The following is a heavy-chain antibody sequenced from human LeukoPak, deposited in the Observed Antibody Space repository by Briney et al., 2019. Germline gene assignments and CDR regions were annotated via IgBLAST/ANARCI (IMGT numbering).Heavy chain of an antibody. CDR3: ARALRTISGMDV. D-gene: IGHD2-2*01. J-gene: IGHJ6*02. V-gene: IGHV1-2*02. CDR1: VYILTAYY. Sequence: ASVTVSYKSSVYILTAYYIHWVRQAPGQGLEWLGWMNPHSGGTNYAHNFRGRVTMTTDTSINTAYMELTGLTPDDTALYYCARALRTISGMDVWGQGTTVAVS. CDR2: MNPHSGGT.